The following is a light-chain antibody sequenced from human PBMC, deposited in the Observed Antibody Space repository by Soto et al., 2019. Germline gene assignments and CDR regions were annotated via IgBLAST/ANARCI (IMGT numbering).Light chain of an antibody. V-gene: IGKV4-1*01. CDR1: QSDLYSSNNKNY. J-gene: IGKJ1*01. Sequence: DIVMTQSPDSLAVSMGERATINCKSSQSDLYSSNNKNYLAWYQQKPGQPPKLLIYWASTRESGVPDRFSGSESGTDFTLTISSLQAEDVAVYYCQQYYRPWTFGQGTKVEIK. CDR3: QQYYRPWT. CDR2: WAS.